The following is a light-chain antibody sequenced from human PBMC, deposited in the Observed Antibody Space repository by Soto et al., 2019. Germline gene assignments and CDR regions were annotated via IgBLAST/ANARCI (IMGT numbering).Light chain of an antibody. CDR2: ATS. CDR3: QHYGASPYT. CDR1: QSVSSRD. V-gene: IGKV3-20*01. Sequence: EIVLPQSPGTLSLSPGERATLSCRASQSVSSRDLAWYQQKPGQAPRLLIYATSSRATGIPDRFSGSGSGTDFTLTISRLEPEDFAVYYCQHYGASPYTFGQGTELEIK. J-gene: IGKJ2*01.